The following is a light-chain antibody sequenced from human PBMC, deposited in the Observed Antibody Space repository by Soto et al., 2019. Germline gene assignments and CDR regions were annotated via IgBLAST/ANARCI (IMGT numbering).Light chain of an antibody. CDR3: MQGTHWPPIT. V-gene: IGKV2-30*01. CDR1: QSLVYSDGNTY. CDR2: KVS. J-gene: IGKJ5*01. Sequence: VVMTQSPLSLPVTLGQPAAISCRSNQSLVYSDGNTYLTWFQQRPGQSPRRLIYKVSNRDSGVPDRFSGSGSGTDFTLKISRVEAEDVGVYYCMQGTHWPPITFGQGTRLEI.